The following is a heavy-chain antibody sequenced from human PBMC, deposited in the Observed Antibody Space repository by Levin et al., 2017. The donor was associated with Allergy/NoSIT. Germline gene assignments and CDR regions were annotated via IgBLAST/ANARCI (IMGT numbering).Heavy chain of an antibody. D-gene: IGHD6-6*01. CDR3: ARESSSSIRGQFDY. CDR2: IYYSGST. CDR1: GGSISSYY. V-gene: IGHV4-59*01. J-gene: IGHJ4*02. Sequence: PSETLSLTCTVSGGSISSYYWSWIRQPPGKGLEWIGYIYYSGSTNYNPSLKSRVTISVDTSKNQFSLKLSSVTAADTAVYYCARESSSSIRGQFDYWGQGTLVTVSS.